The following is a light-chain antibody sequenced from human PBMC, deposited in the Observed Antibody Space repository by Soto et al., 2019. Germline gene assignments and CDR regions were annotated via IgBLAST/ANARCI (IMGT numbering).Light chain of an antibody. V-gene: IGKV3-20*01. CDR1: QSVTSKY. CDR2: GAS. Sequence: EIVLTKTPDTLSLSPGERATLSCRASQSVTSKYLALYQQKPRQPPRLLIHGASNRATCIPDRFSGSGSGTDFTLTISRLEPEDFGLYYCQQYGSSVQFGGGTKVEIK. J-gene: IGKJ4*02. CDR3: QQYGSSVQ.